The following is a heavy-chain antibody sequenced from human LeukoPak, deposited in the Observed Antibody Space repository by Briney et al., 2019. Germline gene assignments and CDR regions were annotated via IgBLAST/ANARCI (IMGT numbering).Heavy chain of an antibody. J-gene: IGHJ4*02. Sequence: PSETLSLTCAVYGGSFSGYYWSWIRQPPGKGLEWIGEINHSGSTNYNPSLKSRVTISVDTSKNQFSLKLSSVTAADTAVYYCARGHYGDFPDYFDYWGQGTLVTVSS. D-gene: IGHD4-17*01. CDR3: ARGHYGDFPDYFDY. CDR2: INHSGST. CDR1: GGSFSGYY. V-gene: IGHV4-34*01.